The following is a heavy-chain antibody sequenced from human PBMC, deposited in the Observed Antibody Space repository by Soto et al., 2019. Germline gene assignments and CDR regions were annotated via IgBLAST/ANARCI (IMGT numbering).Heavy chain of an antibody. J-gene: IGHJ4*02. CDR1: GGTFSSYA. Sequence: QVQLVQSGAEVKKPGSSVKVSCKASGGTFSSYAISWVRQAPGQGLEWMGGIIPIFGTANYAQKFQGRAQITAYETTSTAYMQLSSVRSEDTAVYYCGRERSGGSVTFDYWGQGTLVTVSS. D-gene: IGHD2-15*01. CDR3: GRERSGGSVTFDY. CDR2: IIPIFGTA. V-gene: IGHV1-69*12.